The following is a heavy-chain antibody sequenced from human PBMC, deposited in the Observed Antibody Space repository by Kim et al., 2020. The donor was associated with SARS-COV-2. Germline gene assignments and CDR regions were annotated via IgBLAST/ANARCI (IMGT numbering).Heavy chain of an antibody. D-gene: IGHD2-21*01. Sequence: SVKVSCKASGFTFSSYAMNWVRQAPGQGLEWIGRIIASCGIANYAQKFQGRVTITRDKSTSTAYMELSSLRSEDTAVYYCAGATVIRACASQSRRRHYY. J-gene: IGHJ6*01. CDR1: GFTFSSYA. CDR3: AGATVIRACASQSRRRHYY. V-gene: IGHV1-69*04. CDR2: IIASCGIA.